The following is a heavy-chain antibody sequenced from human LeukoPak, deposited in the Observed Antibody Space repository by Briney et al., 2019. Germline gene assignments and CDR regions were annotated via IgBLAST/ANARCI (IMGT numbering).Heavy chain of an antibody. D-gene: IGHD2-21*01. J-gene: IGHJ6*03. Sequence: PGRSLRLSCTASGFTFGDYAMSWFRQAPGKGLEWVGFIRSKAYGGTTEYAASVKGRFTISRDDSKSIAYLQMNSLKTEDTAVYYCTSHIVVVIAIWVEYYMDVWGKGTTVTVSS. CDR2: IRSKAYGGTT. CDR3: TSHIVVVIAIWVEYYMDV. CDR1: GFTFGDYA. V-gene: IGHV3-49*03.